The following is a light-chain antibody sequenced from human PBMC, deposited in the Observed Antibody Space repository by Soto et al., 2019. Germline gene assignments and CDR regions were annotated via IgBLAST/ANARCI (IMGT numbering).Light chain of an antibody. CDR2: EVS. CDR3: TSYSRYRVLV. V-gene: IGLV2-14*01. Sequence: QSALTQPASVSGSLGQSITISCTGTISAIGGYKYVSWYQQHPGKAPKLIIFEVSNRPSGVSDRFSGSNSGNTASLTISGLQAEDEADYYCTSYSRYRVLVFGGGTKVTVL. J-gene: IGLJ3*02. CDR1: ISAIGGYKY.